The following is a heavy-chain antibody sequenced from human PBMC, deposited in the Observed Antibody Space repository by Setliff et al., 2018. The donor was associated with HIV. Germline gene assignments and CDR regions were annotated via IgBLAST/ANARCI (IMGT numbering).Heavy chain of an antibody. CDR1: GFSLSTSGMR. CDR2: IDWDADK. V-gene: IGHV2-70*04. Sequence: SGPTLVNPTQTLTLTCTFSGFSLSTSGMRVSWIRQPPGKALEWLARIDWDADKFYTTSLKTRLTISKDTSKNQVVLTMTNMDPVDTATYYCAREIAAPQGFDYWGQGTLVTISS. D-gene: IGHD6-25*01. J-gene: IGHJ4*02. CDR3: AREIAAPQGFDY.